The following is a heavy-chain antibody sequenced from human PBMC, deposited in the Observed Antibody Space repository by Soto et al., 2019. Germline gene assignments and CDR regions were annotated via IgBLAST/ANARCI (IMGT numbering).Heavy chain of an antibody. Sequence: EVQLLESGGGLVQPGGSMRLSCAASGFTFSSYAMSWVRQAPGKGLEWVSAISGSGGSTYYADSVKGRFTISRDNSKNTLYLQMNSLRAEDTAVYYCAKDHPTYYDFWSGYSDDYWGQGTLVTVSS. V-gene: IGHV3-23*01. CDR2: ISGSGGST. J-gene: IGHJ4*02. CDR1: GFTFSSYA. D-gene: IGHD3-3*01. CDR3: AKDHPTYYDFWSGYSDDY.